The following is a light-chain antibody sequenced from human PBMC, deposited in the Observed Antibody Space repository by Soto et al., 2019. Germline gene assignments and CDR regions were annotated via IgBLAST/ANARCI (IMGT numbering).Light chain of an antibody. CDR3: QSYDSSLSGSV. CDR1: NSNIGAPYD. CDR2: GNS. V-gene: IGLV1-40*01. Sequence: QPVLTQPPSVSGAPGQRVTISCTGSNSNIGAPYDVYWYQQPPGTAPKLLIYGNSNRPSGVPDRFSGSKSGTSASLAITGLQAEDEADYYCQSYDSSLSGSVFGGGTKLTVL. J-gene: IGLJ2*01.